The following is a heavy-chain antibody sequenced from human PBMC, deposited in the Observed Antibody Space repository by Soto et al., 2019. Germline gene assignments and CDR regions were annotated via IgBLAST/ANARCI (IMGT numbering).Heavy chain of an antibody. V-gene: IGHV3-74*01. Sequence: GESLKISCAASGFTFSNYWMHWVRQAPGKGLVWVSRIHSDGSSTFYADSVKGRFTISRDNAKKMVYLQMNSLRAEDTAVYYCARDNWNTVWGQGTMVTVSS. J-gene: IGHJ3*01. CDR3: ARDNWNTV. CDR2: IHSDGSST. CDR1: GFTFSNYW. D-gene: IGHD1-20*01.